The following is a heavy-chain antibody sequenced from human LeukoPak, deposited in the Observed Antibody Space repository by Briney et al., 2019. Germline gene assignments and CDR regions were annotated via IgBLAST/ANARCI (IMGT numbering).Heavy chain of an antibody. D-gene: IGHD5-12*01. Sequence: SVKVSCKASGGTFSSYAISWVRQAPGRGLEWMGGIIPIFGTANYAQKFQGRVTITADESTSTAYMELSSLRPEDTAVYYCAGSGYDSDYWGQGTLVTVSS. V-gene: IGHV1-69*01. J-gene: IGHJ4*02. CDR3: AGSGYDSDY. CDR1: GGTFSSYA. CDR2: IIPIFGTA.